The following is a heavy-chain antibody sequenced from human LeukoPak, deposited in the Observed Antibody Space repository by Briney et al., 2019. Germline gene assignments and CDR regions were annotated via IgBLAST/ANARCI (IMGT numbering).Heavy chain of an antibody. J-gene: IGHJ4*02. CDR3: AKVGWELLTYFDY. D-gene: IGHD1-26*01. Sequence: GGSLRLSGAASGFTFSSYAMSWVRQAPGKGLEWVSAISGSGGSTYYADSVKGRFTISRDNSKNTLYLQMNSLRAEDTAVYYCAKVGWELLTYFDYWGQGTLVTVSS. V-gene: IGHV3-23*01. CDR1: GFTFSSYA. CDR2: ISGSGGST.